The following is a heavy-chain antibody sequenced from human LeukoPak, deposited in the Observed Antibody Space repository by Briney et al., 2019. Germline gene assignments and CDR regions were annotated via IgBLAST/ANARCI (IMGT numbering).Heavy chain of an antibody. V-gene: IGHV5-51*01. CDR1: GYNFNTFW. CDR3: VRRRGSSWKGGFDY. J-gene: IGHJ4*02. D-gene: IGHD6-13*01. CDR2: IYPGDSDT. Sequence: GESLKISCEGSGYNFNTFWIGWVRQKPGEGLEWVRIIYPGDSDTKYSPAVQGQVTISADKPITTAYLQWSSLKASDTAMYYCVRRRGSSWKGGFDYWGQGTLVTVSS.